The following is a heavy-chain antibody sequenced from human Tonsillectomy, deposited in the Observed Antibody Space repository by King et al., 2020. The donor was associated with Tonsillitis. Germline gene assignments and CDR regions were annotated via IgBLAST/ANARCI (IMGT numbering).Heavy chain of an antibody. CDR2: ISYDGSDK. V-gene: IGHV3-30-3*01. CDR3: ARDGRELTGDYYFDY. J-gene: IGHJ4*02. D-gene: IGHD7-27*01. CDR1: GFTFSSYA. Sequence: QLVQSGGGVVQPGRSLRLSCAASGFTFSSYAMHWVRQAPGKGLEWVAVISYDGSDKYYSDSVKGRFTISRDNSKNTLYLQMNSLRAEDTAVYYCARDGRELTGDYYFDYWGQGTLVTVSS.